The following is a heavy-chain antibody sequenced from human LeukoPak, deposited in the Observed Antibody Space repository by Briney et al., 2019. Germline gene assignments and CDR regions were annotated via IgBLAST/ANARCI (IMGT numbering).Heavy chain of an antibody. J-gene: IGHJ5*02. CDR2: IYTSGNT. CDR3: AGEVGGSWFDP. CDR1: GGSISSGSHY. V-gene: IGHV4-61*02. D-gene: IGHD1-26*01. Sequence: PSETLSLTCTVSGGSISSGSHYWSWIRQPAGKGLEWIGRIYTSGNTNYNPSLKSRVTISLDTSKNQFSLNLSSVTAADTAVYYCAGEVGGSWFDPWGLGTLVIVSS.